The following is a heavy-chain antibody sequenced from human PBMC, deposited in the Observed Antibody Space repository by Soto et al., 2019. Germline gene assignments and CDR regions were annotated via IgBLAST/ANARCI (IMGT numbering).Heavy chain of an antibody. D-gene: IGHD4-4*01. CDR2: SSATGAGT. CDR1: GFTFSSYG. CDR3: AKGPTNPYSTYYYYDAMDV. J-gene: IGHJ6*02. V-gene: IGHV3-23*01. Sequence: TGGSLRLSCAASGFTFSSYGMTWVRQAPGKGLEWVSFSSATGAGTYYADSVKGRFTISRDNSKNTLYLQMTSLRADDTAVYYCAKGPTNPYSTYYYYDAMDVWGQGTTVTVSS.